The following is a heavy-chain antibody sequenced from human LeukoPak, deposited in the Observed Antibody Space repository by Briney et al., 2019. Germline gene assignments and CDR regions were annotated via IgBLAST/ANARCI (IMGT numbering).Heavy chain of an antibody. CDR1: GFTFSDYY. J-gene: IGHJ4*02. Sequence: GGSLRLSCAASGFTFSDYYMSWIRQAPGKGLEWVSYISNSGSPIYYADSVKGRFTISRDNAKSSLYMQMTSLRAEDTAVYYCAISFGFYDSSGYSLFDYWGQGTLVTGAS. CDR2: ISNSGSPI. D-gene: IGHD3-22*01. V-gene: IGHV3-11*01. CDR3: AISFGFYDSSGYSLFDY.